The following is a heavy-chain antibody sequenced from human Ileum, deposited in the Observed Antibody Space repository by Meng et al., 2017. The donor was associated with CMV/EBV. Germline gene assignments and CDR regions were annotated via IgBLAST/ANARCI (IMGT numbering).Heavy chain of an antibody. CDR3: ARDLIQPSY. V-gene: IGHV3-53*05. CDR2: VCSGGAT. D-gene: IGHD1-14*01. Sequence: LRLSCVASGLLVSNNYMNWFRQAPGKGLEWVAVVCSGGATYYADSVKGRFTVSRDNSNNTLYLQMNSLRPDDTAMYYCARDLIQPSYWGQGTLVTVSS. CDR1: GLLVSNNY. J-gene: IGHJ4*02.